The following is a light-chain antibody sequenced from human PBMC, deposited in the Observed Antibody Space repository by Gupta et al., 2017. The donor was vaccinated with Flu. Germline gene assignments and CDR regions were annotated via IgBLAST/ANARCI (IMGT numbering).Light chain of an antibody. Sequence: DIQMTHSPSTLSASLGDRVTITCRDSQSISSWLVWYQQRPGKAPKILISKVSDGESGVPSRFSGSGSGTEFTLTIDRLQPEEFANYYCQQEKSCPFNFGEGTKVEIK. CDR1: QSISSW. CDR2: KVS. V-gene: IGKV1-5*03. J-gene: IGKJ2*01. CDR3: QQEKSCPFN.